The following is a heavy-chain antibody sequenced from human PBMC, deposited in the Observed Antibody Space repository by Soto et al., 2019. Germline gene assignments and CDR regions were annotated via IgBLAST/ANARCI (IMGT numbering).Heavy chain of an antibody. Sequence: SETLSLTCAVYSGSFSGYYWSWIRQTPEKGLEWIGEINHRGNTNYNPALKSRLTISVDKSKNQFSLKLSSVTAADTAVYYCARDPHCSSTSCYSFDYWGQGTLVTVSS. J-gene: IGHJ4*02. CDR1: SGSFSGYY. V-gene: IGHV4-34*01. CDR3: ARDPHCSSTSCYSFDY. D-gene: IGHD2-2*01. CDR2: INHRGNT.